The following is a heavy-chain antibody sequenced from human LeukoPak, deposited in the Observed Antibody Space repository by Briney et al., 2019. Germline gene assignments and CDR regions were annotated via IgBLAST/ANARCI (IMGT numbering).Heavy chain of an antibody. J-gene: IGHJ3*02. CDR2: IIPIFGTA. CDR1: GGTFSSYA. D-gene: IGHD2-15*01. CDR3: ARDPEVGVVVVAGGAFDI. V-gene: IGHV1-69*05. Sequence: ASVKVSCKASGGTFSSYAISWVRQAPGQGLEWMGGIIPIFGTANYAQKFQGRVTITTDESTSTAYMELSSLRSEDTAVYYCARDPEVGVVVVAGGAFDIWGQGTMVTVSS.